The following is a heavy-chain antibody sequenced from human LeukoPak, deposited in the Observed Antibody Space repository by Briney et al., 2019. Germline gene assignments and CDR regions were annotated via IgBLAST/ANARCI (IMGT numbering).Heavy chain of an antibody. J-gene: IGHJ4*02. V-gene: IGHV1-46*02. CDR1: GYTFNGYY. Sequence: ASVKVSCKASGYTFNGYYMHWVRQAPGQGLEWMGIINPSGGATIYAQRFEDRITMTRDTSTTTMYMALSSLSSEDTAVYYCARGGEYQLLDDYWGQGTLVTVSS. CDR3: ARGGEYQLLDDY. CDR2: INPSGGAT. D-gene: IGHD2-2*01.